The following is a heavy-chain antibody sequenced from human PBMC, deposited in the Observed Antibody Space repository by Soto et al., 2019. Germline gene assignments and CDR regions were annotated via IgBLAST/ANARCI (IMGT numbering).Heavy chain of an antibody. V-gene: IGHV3-23*01. CDR3: TNAPGGVSPYRSSNNWFDP. CDR1: GFTFSSYA. D-gene: IGHD6-6*01. Sequence: GGSLRLSCAASGFTFSSYAMSWVRQAPGKGLEWVSAISGSGGSTYYADSVKGRFTISRDNSKNTLYLQMNSLRAEDTAVYYCTNAPGGVSPYRSSNNWFDPWVQGTLGSVSS. CDR2: ISGSGGST. J-gene: IGHJ5*02.